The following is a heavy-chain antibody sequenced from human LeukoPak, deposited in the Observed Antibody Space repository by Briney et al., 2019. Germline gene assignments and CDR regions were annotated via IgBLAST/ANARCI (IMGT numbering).Heavy chain of an antibody. J-gene: IGHJ6*03. CDR3: ARVLGGVRYCSSTSCFVVREPYYMDV. CDR2: INHSGST. CDR1: GGSFSGYY. Sequence: SETLSLTCAVYGGSFSGYYWSWIRQPPGKGLEWIGEINHSGSTNYNPSLKSRVTISVDTSKNQFSLKLSSVTAADTAVYYCARVLGGVRYCSSTSCFVVREPYYMDVWGKGTTVTVSS. V-gene: IGHV4-34*01. D-gene: IGHD2-2*01.